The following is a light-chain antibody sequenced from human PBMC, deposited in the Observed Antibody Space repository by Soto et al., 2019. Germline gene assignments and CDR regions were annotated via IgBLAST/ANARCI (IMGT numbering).Light chain of an antibody. CDR1: QSIRIW. Sequence: DIQMTHSPSTLSASVGDRVTITCRASQSIRIWLAWYQQKPGTAPKLLIYKASSLESGVPSRFSGSGSGTEFTLTISSLQPDDFATYYCQQYHSYWTFGQGTKVQIK. J-gene: IGKJ1*01. CDR3: QQYHSYWT. V-gene: IGKV1-5*03. CDR2: KAS.